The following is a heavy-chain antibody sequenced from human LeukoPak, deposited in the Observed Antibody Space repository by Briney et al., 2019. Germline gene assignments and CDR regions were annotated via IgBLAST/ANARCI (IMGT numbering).Heavy chain of an antibody. CDR1: GGSFSGYY. Sequence: SETLSLTCAVYGGSFSGYYWSWIRQPPGKGLEWIGEINHSGSTNYNPSLKSRVTISVDTSKNQFSLKLSSVTAADTAVYYCARGGGDYDYVWGSYRLGYYYYYMDVWGKWTTVTVSS. CDR3: ARGGGDYDYVWGSYRLGYYYYYMDV. J-gene: IGHJ6*03. CDR2: INHSGST. D-gene: IGHD3-16*02. V-gene: IGHV4-34*01.